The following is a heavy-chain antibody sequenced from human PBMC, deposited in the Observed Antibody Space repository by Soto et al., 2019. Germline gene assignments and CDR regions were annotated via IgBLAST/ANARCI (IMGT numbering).Heavy chain of an antibody. CDR3: ARDLEPTQDYGDGGVVSAFDI. J-gene: IGHJ3*02. CDR1: GGSISSGGYY. Sequence: QVQLQESGPGLVKPSQTLSLTCTVSGGSISSGGYYWSWIRQHPGKGLEWIGYIYYSGSTYYNPSLKSRVTISVDTSKNQFSMKLSSVTAADTAVYYCARDLEPTQDYGDGGVVSAFDIWGQGTMVTVSS. CDR2: IYYSGST. V-gene: IGHV4-31*03. D-gene: IGHD4-17*01.